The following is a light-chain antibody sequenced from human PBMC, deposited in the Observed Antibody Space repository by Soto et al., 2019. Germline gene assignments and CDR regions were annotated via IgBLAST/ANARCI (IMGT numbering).Light chain of an antibody. Sequence: DIQMTQSPSSLSASVGDRVTITFRASQGISNYLAWYQQKPWKVPELLIYAASTFQSGVPSRFSGSGSGTDFTLTISSLEPEDVGVYYCQQRSSWPPTFGGGTKVDIK. CDR3: QQRSSWPPT. V-gene: IGKV1-27*01. CDR2: AAS. CDR1: QGISNY. J-gene: IGKJ4*01.